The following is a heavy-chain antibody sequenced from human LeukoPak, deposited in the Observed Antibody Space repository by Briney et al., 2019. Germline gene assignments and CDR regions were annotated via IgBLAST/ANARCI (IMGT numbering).Heavy chain of an antibody. D-gene: IGHD4-17*01. CDR1: VGTFSSYA. V-gene: IGHV1-69*13. J-gene: IGHJ4*02. Sequence: SVKVSCKASVGTFSSYAISWVRQAPGQGLEWMGGIIPIFGTANYAQKFQGRVTITADESTSTAYMELSSLRSEDTAVYYCARSTTVTPYYFDYWGQGTLVTVSS. CDR3: ARSTTVTPYYFDY. CDR2: IIPIFGTA.